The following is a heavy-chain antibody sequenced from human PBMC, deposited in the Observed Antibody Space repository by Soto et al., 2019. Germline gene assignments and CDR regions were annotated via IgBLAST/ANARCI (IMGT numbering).Heavy chain of an antibody. CDR1: GYPVTAYY. CDR3: ARGGGVGVAGSAAFDM. J-gene: IGHJ3*02. Sequence: QLHLVQSGAVVKKPGASVTVSCSASGYPVTAYYMHWVRQAPGRGLEWMGGINPATGAAKYTQTFQGRVTMARDTSTSTVFVELSGLTSEGTAVFYCARGGGVGVAGSAAFDMWGQGTLVTVSS. D-gene: IGHD3-3*01. V-gene: IGHV1-2*02. CDR2: INPATGAA.